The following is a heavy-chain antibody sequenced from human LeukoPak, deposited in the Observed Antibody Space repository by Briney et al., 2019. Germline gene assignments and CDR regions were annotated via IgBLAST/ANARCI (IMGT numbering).Heavy chain of an antibody. D-gene: IGHD4-17*01. Sequence: GGSLRLSCAASGFTFSSYSMNWVCQAPGKGLEWVSSISSSSSYIYYADSVKGRFTISRDNAKNSLYLQMNSLRAEDTAVYYCARDPDYGDEDAFDIWGQGTMVTVSS. CDR2: ISSSSSYI. CDR3: ARDPDYGDEDAFDI. CDR1: GFTFSSYS. V-gene: IGHV3-21*01. J-gene: IGHJ3*02.